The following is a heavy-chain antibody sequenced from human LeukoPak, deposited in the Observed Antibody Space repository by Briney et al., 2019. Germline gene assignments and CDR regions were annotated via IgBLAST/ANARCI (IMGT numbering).Heavy chain of an antibody. J-gene: IGHJ5*02. CDR3: ARRLLWFGEFPPHNWFDP. Sequence: SVKVSCKASGGTFSSYAISWVRQAPGQGLEWMGGIISIFGTANYAQKFQGRVTITADESTSTAYMELRSLRSDDTAVYYCARRLLWFGEFPPHNWFDPWGQGTLVTVSS. V-gene: IGHV1-69*13. CDR2: IISIFGTA. CDR1: GGTFSSYA. D-gene: IGHD3-10*01.